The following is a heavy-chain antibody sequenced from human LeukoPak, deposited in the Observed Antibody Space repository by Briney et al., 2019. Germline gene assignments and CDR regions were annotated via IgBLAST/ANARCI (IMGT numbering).Heavy chain of an antibody. Sequence: SQTLSLTCTVSGCSISSGDYYWSWIRQPPGKGLEWIGYIYYSGSTYYNPSLKSRVTISVDTSKNQFSLKLSSVTAADTAVYYCARDQGAAAGTALRYWGQGTLVTVSS. CDR2: IYYSGST. V-gene: IGHV4-30-4*01. CDR3: ARDQGAAAGTALRY. D-gene: IGHD6-13*01. CDR1: GCSISSGDYY. J-gene: IGHJ4*02.